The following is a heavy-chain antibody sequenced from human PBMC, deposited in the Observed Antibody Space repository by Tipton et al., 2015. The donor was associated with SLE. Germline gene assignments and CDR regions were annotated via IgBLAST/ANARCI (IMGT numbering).Heavy chain of an antibody. Sequence: TLSLTCTVSGGSISSSSYYWGWIRQPPGKGLEWFGSIYYSGSTYYNPSLKSRVTISVDTSKNQFSLKLSSVTAADTAVYYCAGHQITGNVIGYFQHWGQGTLVTVSS. CDR2: IYYSGST. CDR3: AGHQITGNVIGYFQH. V-gene: IGHV4-39*07. D-gene: IGHD1-20*01. J-gene: IGHJ1*01. CDR1: GGSISSSSYY.